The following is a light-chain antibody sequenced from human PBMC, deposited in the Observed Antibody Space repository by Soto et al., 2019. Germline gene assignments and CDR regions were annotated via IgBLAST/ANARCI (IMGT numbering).Light chain of an antibody. Sequence: EIVLTQSPGTLSLSPGERATLSCMASQSVSGSYIAWYQQKPGQAPRLLIYGASSRATGIPGRFSGSGSGTDFTLTISRLEPEDFAVYYCQQYGSSPWTFGQGTKVEFK. J-gene: IGKJ1*01. CDR3: QQYGSSPWT. V-gene: IGKV3-20*01. CDR1: QSVSGSY. CDR2: GAS.